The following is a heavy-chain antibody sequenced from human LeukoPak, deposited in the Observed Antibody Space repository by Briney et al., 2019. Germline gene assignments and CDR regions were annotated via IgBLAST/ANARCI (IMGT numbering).Heavy chain of an antibody. J-gene: IGHJ6*02. CDR3: ARDLNYYGSGLNYYYGMDV. CDR1: GGSISSGGYY. Sequence: SQTLSLTCTVSGGSISSGGYYWSWIRQHPGKGLEWIGYIYYSGSTYYNPSLKSRVTISVDTSKNQFSLKLSSVTAAGTAVYYCARDLNYYGSGLNYYYGMDVWGQGTTVTVSS. D-gene: IGHD3-10*01. V-gene: IGHV4-31*03. CDR2: IYYSGST.